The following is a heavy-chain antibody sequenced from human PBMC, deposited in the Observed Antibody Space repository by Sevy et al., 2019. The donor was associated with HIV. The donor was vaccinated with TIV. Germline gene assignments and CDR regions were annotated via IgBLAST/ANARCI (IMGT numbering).Heavy chain of an antibody. Sequence: GESLKISCQTSGYRFASYWIAWVRQKPGIGLEWVATLFPGNSDIRHSPSFRGRVTASADKSISTTYLQWSSLEASDTGIYFCARGPLVNPVDYFDSWARELGSPSPQ. CDR3: ARGPLVNPVDYFDS. V-gene: IGHV5-51*01. J-gene: IGHJ4*02. CDR2: LFPGNSDI. D-gene: IGHD3-9*01. CDR1: GYRFASYW.